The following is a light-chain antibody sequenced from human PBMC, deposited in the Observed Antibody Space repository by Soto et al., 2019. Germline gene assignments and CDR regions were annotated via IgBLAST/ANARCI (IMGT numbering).Light chain of an antibody. CDR1: NSNIGAGYD. V-gene: IGLV1-40*01. CDR3: QSYDSRLSAYV. J-gene: IGLJ1*01. Sequence: VLTQPPSVSGAPGQRVTISCTGSNSNIGAGYDVHWYLQLPGTAPKLLVYTNNNRPSGVPDRFSGSKSGTSASLAVTGLQAEDEADYYCQSYDSRLSAYVFGTGTKVTVL. CDR2: TNN.